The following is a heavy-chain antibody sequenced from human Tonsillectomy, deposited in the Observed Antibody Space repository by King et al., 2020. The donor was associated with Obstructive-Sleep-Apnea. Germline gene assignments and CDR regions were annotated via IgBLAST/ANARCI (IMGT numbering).Heavy chain of an antibody. CDR1: GFTFSSYA. Sequence: QLVESGGGVVQPGRSLRLSCAASGFTFSSYAMHWVRQAPGKGLEWVAVISYDGSNKYYTDSVKGRFTISRDNSKNTLYLQMNSLRAEDTAVYYCARDRSYDYVWGSYRYGMDVWGQGTTVTVSS. V-gene: IGHV3-30-3*01. CDR2: ISYDGSNK. J-gene: IGHJ6*02. D-gene: IGHD3-16*02. CDR3: ARDRSYDYVWGSYRYGMDV.